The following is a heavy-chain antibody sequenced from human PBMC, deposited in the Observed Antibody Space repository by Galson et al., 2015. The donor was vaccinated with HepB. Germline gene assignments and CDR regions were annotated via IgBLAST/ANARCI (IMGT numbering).Heavy chain of an antibody. CDR1: GFSLSTSGMR. D-gene: IGHD3-10*01. J-gene: IGHJ4*02. V-gene: IGHV2-70*04. CDR3: ARDMVRGIDY. Sequence: PALVKPTQTLTLTCTFSGFSLSTSGMRVSWIRQPPGKALEWLASIDWDDDKFYSTSLKTRLTISKDTSKNQVVLTMTNMDPVDTTTYYCARDMVRGIDYWGQGTLVTVSS. CDR2: IDWDDDK.